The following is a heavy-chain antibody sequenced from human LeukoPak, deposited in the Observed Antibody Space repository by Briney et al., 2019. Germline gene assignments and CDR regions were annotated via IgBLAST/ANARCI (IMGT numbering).Heavy chain of an antibody. CDR3: ASLRGVNR. CDR2: ISSSGTTI. D-gene: IGHD3-10*01. J-gene: IGHJ4*02. Sequence: GGSLRLSRAASGFTFSAYYMSWIRQPPGKGLEWVSYISSSGTTIYYADSVRGRFTVSRDNAKNSLYLQMDSLSAEDTAVYYCASLRGVNRWGQGTLVTVSS. CDR1: GFTFSAYY. V-gene: IGHV3-11*01.